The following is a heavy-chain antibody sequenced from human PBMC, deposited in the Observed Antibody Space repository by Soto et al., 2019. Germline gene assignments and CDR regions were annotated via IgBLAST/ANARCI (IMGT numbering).Heavy chain of an antibody. J-gene: IGHJ4*02. V-gene: IGHV3-23*01. Sequence: ETLSLTCTVSGGSISSSSYYWGWIRQAPGKGLEWVSAISGSGGSTYYADSVKGRFTISRDNSKNTLYLQMNSLRAEDTAVYYCAKDLFDSSGWQYYFDYWGQGTLVTVSS. CDR2: ISGSGGST. CDR3: AKDLFDSSGWQYYFDY. CDR1: GGSISSSSYY. D-gene: IGHD6-19*01.